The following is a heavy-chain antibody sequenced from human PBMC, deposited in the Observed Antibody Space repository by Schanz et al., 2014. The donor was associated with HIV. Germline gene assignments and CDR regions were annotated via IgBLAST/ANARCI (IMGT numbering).Heavy chain of an antibody. CDR3: ARGDLSGDYEGEVDYYYLMDV. CDR1: GGTFNIYT. Sequence: QVQLVQSGAEVKKPGSSVKVSCKASGGTFNIYTISWVRQAPGQGLEWVGGIIPIYGAAHYAQKLQGRVSINADDATTPAHLELSRLSSDDTAVYYCARGDLSGDYEGEVDYYYLMDVWGQGTTVSVSS. D-gene: IGHD4-17*01. J-gene: IGHJ6*02. CDR2: IIPIYGAA. V-gene: IGHV1-69*01.